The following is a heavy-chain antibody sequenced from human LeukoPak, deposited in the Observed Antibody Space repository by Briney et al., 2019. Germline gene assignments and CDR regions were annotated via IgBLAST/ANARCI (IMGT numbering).Heavy chain of an antibody. CDR3: AKDYQLLYAEYFQH. D-gene: IGHD2-2*02. J-gene: IGHJ1*01. Sequence: PGGSLRLSCAASGFTFSSYAMSWVRQAPGKGLEWVSAISGSGGSTYYADSVKGRFTISRDNSKNTLYLQVNSLRAEDTAVYYCAKDYQLLYAEYFQHWGQGTLVTVSS. CDR1: GFTFSSYA. CDR2: ISGSGGST. V-gene: IGHV3-23*01.